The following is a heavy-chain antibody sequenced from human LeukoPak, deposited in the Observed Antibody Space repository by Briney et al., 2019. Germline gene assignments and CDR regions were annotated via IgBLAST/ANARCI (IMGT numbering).Heavy chain of an antibody. CDR1: GFTFSSYA. V-gene: IGHV3-30-3*01. CDR3: VRGVFY. CDR2: ISYDGSNK. D-gene: IGHD3-3*01. J-gene: IGHJ4*02. Sequence: GRSLRLSCAASGFTFSSYAMHWVRQAPGKGLEWVAVISYDGSNKYYADSVKGRFTISRDNSKNTLYLQMNSLRAEDTAVYYCVRGVFYWGQGTLVTVSS.